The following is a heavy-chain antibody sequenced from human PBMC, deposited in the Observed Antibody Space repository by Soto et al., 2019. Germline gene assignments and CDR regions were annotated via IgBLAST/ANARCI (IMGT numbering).Heavy chain of an antibody. Sequence: LKISCKGSGYSFTSYWIGWVRQMPGKGLEWMGIIYPGDSDTRYSPSFQGQVTISADESTSTAYMELRGLRSDDTAVYYCARSGRPGYYYYIMDVWGQGTTVTVSS. D-gene: IGHD3-10*01. J-gene: IGHJ6*02. CDR2: IYPGDSDT. V-gene: IGHV5-51*01. CDR1: GYSFTSYW. CDR3: ARSGRPGYYYYIMDV.